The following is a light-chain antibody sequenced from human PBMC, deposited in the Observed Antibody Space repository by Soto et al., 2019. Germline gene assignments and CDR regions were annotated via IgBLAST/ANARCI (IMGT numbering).Light chain of an antibody. V-gene: IGLV1-44*01. CDR3: AAWDDSLNGRV. CDR1: SSNIRSNT. CDR2: RSD. J-gene: IGLJ1*01. Sequence: QSVLTQPPSASGTPGQRVTISCSGSSSNIRSNTVNWYQQLPGTAPRLLMYRSDQRPSGVPDRFSGSKSGTSASLAISGRQSEDEADYYCAAWDDSLNGRVFGTGTKVTVL.